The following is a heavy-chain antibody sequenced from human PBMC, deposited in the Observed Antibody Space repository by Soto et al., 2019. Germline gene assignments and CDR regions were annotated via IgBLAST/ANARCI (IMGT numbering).Heavy chain of an antibody. J-gene: IGHJ5*02. CDR1: GGSVSSGGHY. CDR3: ARGAREWKNWFDP. D-gene: IGHD3-3*01. Sequence: PSETLSLTCSVSGGSVSSGGHYWSWIRQPPGKGLEWIAYIYYSGSTNYNPSLKSRVTISLDTSKNQFSLKLSSVTAADTAVYYCARGAREWKNWFDPWGQGTLVTVSS. V-gene: IGHV4-30-4*08. CDR2: IYYSGST.